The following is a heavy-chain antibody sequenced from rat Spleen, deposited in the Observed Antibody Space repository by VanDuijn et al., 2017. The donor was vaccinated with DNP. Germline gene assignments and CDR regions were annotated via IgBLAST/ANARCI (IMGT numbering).Heavy chain of an antibody. CDR2: ISNTGDNT. Sequence: EVQLVESGGGLVQPGRSLKLSCAASGFTFSNYWMTWIRQAPGKGLEWVASISNTGDNTYYSDSVKGRFTISRDNAKSTLYLQMDSLRSEDTATYYCVGRPPPTRGPFDYWGQGVTVTVSS. CDR3: VGRPPPTRGPFDY. D-gene: IGHD1-4*01. V-gene: IGHV5-31*01. J-gene: IGHJ2*01. CDR1: GFTFSNYW.